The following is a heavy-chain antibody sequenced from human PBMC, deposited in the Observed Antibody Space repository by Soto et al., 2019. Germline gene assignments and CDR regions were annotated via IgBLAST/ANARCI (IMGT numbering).Heavy chain of an antibody. J-gene: IGHJ4*02. CDR2: IYSGGST. V-gene: IGHV3-53*01. D-gene: IGHD1-26*01. CDR1: GFTVSSNY. CDR3: ARVIVSGYVDY. Sequence: LRLSCAASGFTVSSNYMSWVRQAPGKGLEWVSVIYSGGSTYYADSVKGRFTISRDNSKNTLYLQMNSLRAEDTAVYYCARVIVSGYVDYWGQGTLVTVSS.